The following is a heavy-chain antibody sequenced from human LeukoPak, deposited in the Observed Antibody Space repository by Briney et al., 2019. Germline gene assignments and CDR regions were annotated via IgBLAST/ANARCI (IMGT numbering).Heavy chain of an antibody. D-gene: IGHD3-22*01. Sequence: GGSLRLSCAASGLTVSSNYMSWVRQAPGKGLEWVGRIKSKTDGGTTDYAAPVKGRFTISRDDSKNTLYLQMNSLKTEDTAVYYCTTGWVTMIVVDPFDYWGQGTLVTVSS. CDR1: GLTVSSNY. V-gene: IGHV3-15*01. CDR2: IKSKTDGGTT. CDR3: TTGWVTMIVVDPFDY. J-gene: IGHJ4*02.